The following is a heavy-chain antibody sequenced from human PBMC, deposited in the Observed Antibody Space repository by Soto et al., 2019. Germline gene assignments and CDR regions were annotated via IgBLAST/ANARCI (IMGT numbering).Heavy chain of an antibody. J-gene: IGHJ6*02. CDR1: GFTVSSNY. CDR3: ARDRMESRGTMILYGMDV. D-gene: IGHD3-22*01. Sequence: PGGSLRLSCAASGFTVSSNYMSWVRQAPGKGLEWVSVIYSGGNTYYAYSVKGRFTISRDNSKNTLYLQMNRLRAEDTAVYFCARDRMESRGTMILYGMDVWGQGTTVTVSS. V-gene: IGHV3-53*01. CDR2: IYSGGNT.